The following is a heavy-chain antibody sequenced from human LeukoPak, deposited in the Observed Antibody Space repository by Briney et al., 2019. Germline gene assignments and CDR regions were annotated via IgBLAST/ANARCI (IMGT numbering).Heavy chain of an antibody. CDR3: ARDGSGSYYFDY. J-gene: IGHJ4*02. V-gene: IGHV3-21*01. CDR1: GFTFSSYS. Sequence: GSLRLSCAASGFTFSSYSMNWVRQAPGKGLEWVSFISSSSSYIYYADSLKGRFTISRDNAKNSLYLQMNSLRAEDTAVYYCARDGSGSYYFDYWGQGTLVTVSS. CDR2: ISSSSSYI. D-gene: IGHD3-10*01.